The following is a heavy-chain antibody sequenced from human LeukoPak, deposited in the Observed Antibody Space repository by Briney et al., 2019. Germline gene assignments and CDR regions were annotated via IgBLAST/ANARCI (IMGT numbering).Heavy chain of an antibody. D-gene: IGHD3-10*01. CDR1: GFTFDDYA. J-gene: IGHJ4*02. CDR3: AKDLEVRGVTPTYFDY. Sequence: GGSLRLSCAASGFTFDDYAMHWVRQAPGKGLEWVSGISWNSGSIGYADSVKGRFTISRDNAKNSLYLQMNSLRAEDTALYYCAKDLEVRGVTPTYFDYWGQGTLVTVSS. V-gene: IGHV3-9*01. CDR2: ISWNSGSI.